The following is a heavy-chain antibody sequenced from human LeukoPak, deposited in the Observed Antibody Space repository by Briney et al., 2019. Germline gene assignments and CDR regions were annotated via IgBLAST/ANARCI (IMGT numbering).Heavy chain of an antibody. CDR1: GYTFTSYA. J-gene: IGHJ3*02. CDR3: ARDLAWTNDHDAFDI. D-gene: IGHD1-1*01. CDR2: INTNTGNP. Sequence: ASVTVSFTASGYTFTSYAMNWVRQAPGQGLEWMGWINTNTGNPTYAQGFTGRFVFSLDTSVSTAYLQISSLKAEDTAVYYCARDLAWTNDHDAFDIWGQGTMVTVSS. V-gene: IGHV7-4-1*02.